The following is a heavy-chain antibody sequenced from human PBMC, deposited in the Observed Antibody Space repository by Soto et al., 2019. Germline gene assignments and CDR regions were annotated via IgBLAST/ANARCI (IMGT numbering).Heavy chain of an antibody. D-gene: IGHD3-16*01. Sequence: GASVKVSCKASGYTFTTHGISWVRQAPGQGLEWMGWISPYNGKTTYAQKVQGRVTMTTDTSTSTAYMELRGLRSDDTAVYYCARDLTRQLAYWLDPWGQGTQVTVSS. J-gene: IGHJ5*02. CDR1: GYTFTTHG. CDR3: ARDLTRQLAYWLDP. CDR2: ISPYNGKT. V-gene: IGHV1-18*04.